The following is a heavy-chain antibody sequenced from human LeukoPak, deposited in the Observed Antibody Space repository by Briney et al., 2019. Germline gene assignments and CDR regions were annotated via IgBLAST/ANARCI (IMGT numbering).Heavy chain of an antibody. CDR3: VRGTPYCSSTSCYLDY. J-gene: IGHJ4*02. CDR2: INPNSGGT. D-gene: IGHD2-2*01. CDR1: GYTFTGYY. V-gene: IGHV1-2*02. Sequence: ASVTVSCKASGYTFTGYYMHWVRQAPGQGLEWMGWINPNSGGTNCAQKFQGRVTMTRDTSISTAYMELSRLRSDDTAVYYCVRGTPYCSSTSCYLDYWGQGTLVTVSS.